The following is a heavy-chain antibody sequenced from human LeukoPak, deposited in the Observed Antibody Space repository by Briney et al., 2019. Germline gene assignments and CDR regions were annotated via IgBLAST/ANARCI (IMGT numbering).Heavy chain of an antibody. J-gene: IGHJ5*02. V-gene: IGHV5-51*01. Sequence: GESLKISCKGSGYSFTSYWIGWVRQMPGKGLEWMGIIYPSDSDTRYSPSFQGQVTISADKSISTAYLQWSSLKASDTAMYYCARRYCSGGSCYSSFDPWGQGTLVTVSS. CDR3: ARRYCSGGSCYSSFDP. CDR1: GYSFTSYW. D-gene: IGHD2-15*01. CDR2: IYPSDSDT.